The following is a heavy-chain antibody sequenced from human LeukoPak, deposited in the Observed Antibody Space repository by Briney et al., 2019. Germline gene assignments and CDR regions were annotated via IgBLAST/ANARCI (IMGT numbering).Heavy chain of an antibody. Sequence: GGSLRLSCAASGFIFSNYAMTWVRQAPGKGLEWVSSSGSTTDYSDSVKCRFTISRGNSKNTLYLQLKSLRADDTAVYYCTRDSSYGDYSTAFDYWGQAALVTVSS. J-gene: IGHJ4*02. CDR1: GFIFSNYA. CDR2: SGSTT. CDR3: TRDSSYGDYSTAFDY. D-gene: IGHD4-17*01. V-gene: IGHV3-23*01.